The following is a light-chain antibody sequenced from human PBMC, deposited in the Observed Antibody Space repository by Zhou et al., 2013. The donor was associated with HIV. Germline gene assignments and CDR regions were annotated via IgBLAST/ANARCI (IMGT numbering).Light chain of an antibody. J-gene: IGKJ2*01. CDR1: QVIYSW. V-gene: IGKV1-12*01. CDR2: GAS. CDR3: QQSYKTPVT. Sequence: DIQMTQSPSSLSASVGDTVTISCRASQVIYSWLAWYQHKPGTAPRPLIFGASTLQDGVPSRFSGSGSGTNFTLAISGLQPEDFATYYCQQSYKTPVTFGQGTNLDIK.